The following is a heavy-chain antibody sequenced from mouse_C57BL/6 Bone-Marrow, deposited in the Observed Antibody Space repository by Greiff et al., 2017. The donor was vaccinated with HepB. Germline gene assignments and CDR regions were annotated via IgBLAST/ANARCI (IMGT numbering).Heavy chain of an antibody. CDR2: IHPNSGST. J-gene: IGHJ3*01. CDR3: AREGLHYYGSSQFAY. D-gene: IGHD1-1*01. CDR1: GYTFTSYW. Sequence: VQLQQPGAELVKPGASVKLSCKASGYTFTSYWMHWVKQRPGQGLEWIGMIHPNSGSTNYNEKFKSKATLTVDKSSSTAYMQLSSLTSEDSAVYYCAREGLHYYGSSQFAYWGQGTLVTVSA. V-gene: IGHV1-64*01.